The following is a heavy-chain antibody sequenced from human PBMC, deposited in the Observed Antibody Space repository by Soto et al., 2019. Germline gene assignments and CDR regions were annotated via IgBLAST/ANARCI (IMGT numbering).Heavy chain of an antibody. Sequence: QVQLQESGPGLVKPSGTLSLTCAVSGGSISSSNWWRWVRQPPGKGLEWIGETYHSGSTNYNPSLKSRVTISVDKSKHQLSLKLSSVAAADTAVDYFATYYYGSGSYQTADAFDIWGQGT. CDR2: TYHSGST. CDR1: GGSISSSNW. J-gene: IGHJ3*02. D-gene: IGHD3-10*01. CDR3: ATYYYGSGSYQTADAFDI. V-gene: IGHV4-4*02.